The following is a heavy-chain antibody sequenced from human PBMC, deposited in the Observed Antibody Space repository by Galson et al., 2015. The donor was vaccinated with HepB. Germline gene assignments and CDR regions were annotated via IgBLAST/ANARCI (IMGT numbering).Heavy chain of an antibody. CDR2: INAGNGNT. J-gene: IGHJ4*02. D-gene: IGHD2-2*03. CDR3: ARDSVGYCSSTSCLAFDY. Sequence: SVKVSCKASGYTFTSYAMHWVRQAPGQRLEWMGWINAGNGNTKYSQKFQGRVTITRDTSASTAYMELSSLRSEDTAVYYCARDSVGYCSSTSCLAFDYWGQGTLVTVSS. V-gene: IGHV1-3*01. CDR1: GYTFTSYA.